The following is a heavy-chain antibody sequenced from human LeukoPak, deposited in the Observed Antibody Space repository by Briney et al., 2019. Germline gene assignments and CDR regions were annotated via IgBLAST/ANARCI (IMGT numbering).Heavy chain of an antibody. CDR1: GGSISSYY. V-gene: IGHV4-59*01. CDR2: IYYSGST. J-gene: IGHJ4*02. D-gene: IGHD4-17*01. CDR3: ARSDYGDSRTDY. Sequence: PSETLSLTCTVSGGSISSYYWSWIRQPPGKGLEWIGYIYYSGSTNYNPSLKSRVTISVDTSKNQFSLKLSSVTAADTAVYYCARSDYGDSRTDYWGQGTLVTVSS.